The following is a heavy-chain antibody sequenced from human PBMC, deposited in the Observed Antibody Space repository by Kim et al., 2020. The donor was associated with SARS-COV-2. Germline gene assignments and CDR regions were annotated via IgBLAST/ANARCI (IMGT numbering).Heavy chain of an antibody. Sequence: GGSLRLSCAASGFTFDDYAMHWVRQAPGKGLEWVSGISWNSGSIGYADSVKGRFTISRDNAKNSLYLQMNSLRAEDTALYYCAKGVGEFYYYGMDVWGQG. V-gene: IGHV3-9*01. D-gene: IGHD3-10*01. CDR3: AKGVGEFYYYGMDV. J-gene: IGHJ6*02. CDR1: GFTFDDYA. CDR2: ISWNSGSI.